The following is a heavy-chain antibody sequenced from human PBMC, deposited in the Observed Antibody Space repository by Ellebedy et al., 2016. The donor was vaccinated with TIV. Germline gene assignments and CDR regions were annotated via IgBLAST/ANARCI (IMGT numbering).Heavy chain of an antibody. CDR1: GFTFSRYA. V-gene: IGHV3-23*01. CDR3: ARSSKVFVFDD. D-gene: IGHD6-13*01. Sequence: PGGSLRLSCEASGFTFSRYAMAWARQSPGKGLEWVSVISVSGHTTDYADSVKGRFAISRDNSRSTVYRQMNSLGGEDTAIYFCARSSKVFVFDDWGQGIAVTVSS. J-gene: IGHJ4*02. CDR2: ISVSGHTT.